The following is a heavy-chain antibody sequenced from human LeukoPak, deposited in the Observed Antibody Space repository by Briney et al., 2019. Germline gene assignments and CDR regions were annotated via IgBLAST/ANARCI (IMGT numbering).Heavy chain of an antibody. CDR3: ARGPRDWEWELLVPDYYYYMDV. V-gene: IGHV4-34*01. CDR2: INHSGST. D-gene: IGHD1-26*01. Sequence: SETLSLTCAVYGGSFSGYYWSWIRQPPGKGLEWIGEINHSGSTNYNPSLKSRVTISVDTSKNQFSLKLSSVTAADTAVYYCARGPRDWEWELLVPDYYYYMDVWGKGTTVTVSS. J-gene: IGHJ6*03. CDR1: GGSFSGYY.